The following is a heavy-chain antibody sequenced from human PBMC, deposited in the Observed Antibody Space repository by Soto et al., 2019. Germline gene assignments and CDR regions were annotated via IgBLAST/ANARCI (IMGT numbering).Heavy chain of an antibody. CDR2: IIPIFGTA. D-gene: IGHD3-3*01. CDR1: GGTFSSYA. Sequence: ASVKVSCKASGGTFSSYAISWVRQAPGQGLEWMGGIIPIFGTANYAQKFQGRVTITADKSTSTAYMELSSLRSEDTAVYYCARGQKYYDFRSGYRPDWFDHWGQGTLVTVSS. V-gene: IGHV1-69*06. J-gene: IGHJ5*02. CDR3: ARGQKYYDFRSGYRPDWFDH.